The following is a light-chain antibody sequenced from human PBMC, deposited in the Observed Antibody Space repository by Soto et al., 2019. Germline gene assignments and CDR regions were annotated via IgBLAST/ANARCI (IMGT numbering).Light chain of an antibody. CDR3: QHYYTTPRT. CDR1: QSVLHSSHNKNY. Sequence: DIVLTQSPDSLAVSLGERATINCKSSQSVLHSSHNKNYLAWYQQKPGQPPKLLIYWASTRNSGVPDRFSGSGSGTDFTLTISSLQAEDVAVYYCQHYYTTPRTFGQGTKVEIK. J-gene: IGKJ1*01. V-gene: IGKV4-1*01. CDR2: WAS.